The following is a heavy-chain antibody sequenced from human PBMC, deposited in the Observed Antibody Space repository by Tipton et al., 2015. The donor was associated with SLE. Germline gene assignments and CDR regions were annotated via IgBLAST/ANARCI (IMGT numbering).Heavy chain of an antibody. CDR2: INPNSGGT. J-gene: IGHJ6*02. CDR1: GYTFTGYY. D-gene: IGHD3-3*01. Sequence: QLVQSGAEVKKPGASVKVSCKASGYTFTGYYMHWVRQAPGQGLEWMGWINPNSGGTNYAQKFQGRVTMTRDTSISTAYMEPSRLRSDDTAAYFCARESPNYDFWRAGMDVWGQGTTVTVSS. V-gene: IGHV1-2*02. CDR3: ARESPNYDFWRAGMDV.